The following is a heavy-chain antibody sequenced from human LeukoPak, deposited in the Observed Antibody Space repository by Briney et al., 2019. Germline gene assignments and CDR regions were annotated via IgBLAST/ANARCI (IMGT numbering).Heavy chain of an antibody. V-gene: IGHV4-61*02. CDR1: GGSISSSSYY. D-gene: IGHD1-26*01. Sequence: SETLSLTCTVSGGSISSSSYYWGWIRQPAGKGLEWIGRIYTSGTTNYNPSLKSRVTMSVDTSKNQFSLKLSSVTAADTAVYYCARGVATSWHYFDYWGQGTLVTVSS. J-gene: IGHJ4*02. CDR2: IYTSGTT. CDR3: ARGVATSWHYFDY.